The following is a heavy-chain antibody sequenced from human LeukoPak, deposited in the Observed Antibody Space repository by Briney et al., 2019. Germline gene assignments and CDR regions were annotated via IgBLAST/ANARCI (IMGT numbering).Heavy chain of an antibody. V-gene: IGHV4-34*01. CDR3: ARGNPLRYFDWLLSRNNWFDP. CDR2: INHSGGT. CDR1: GGSFSGYY. J-gene: IGHJ5*02. D-gene: IGHD3-9*01. Sequence: SETLSLTCAVYGGSFSGYYWSWIRQPPGKGLEWIGEINHSGGTNYNPSLKSRVTISVDTSKNQFSLKLSSVTAADTAVYYCARGNPLRYFDWLLSRNNWFDPWGQGTLVTVSS.